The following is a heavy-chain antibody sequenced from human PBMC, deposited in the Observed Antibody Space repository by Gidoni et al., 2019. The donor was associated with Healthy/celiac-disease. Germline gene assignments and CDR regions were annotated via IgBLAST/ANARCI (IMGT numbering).Heavy chain of an antibody. CDR2: INHSGST. CDR3: ARGGIAAADPGDRDYYMDV. V-gene: IGHV4-34*01. J-gene: IGHJ6*03. D-gene: IGHD6-13*01. CDR1: GGSCSVYY. Sequence: QVQLQQWGAGLLKPSETLSLTCAVYGGSCSVYYWSWIRQPPGKGLEWMGEINHSGSTNYNPSLKSRVTISVDTCKNQFSLKLSSVTAADTAVYYCARGGIAAADPGDRDYYMDVWGKGTTVTVSS.